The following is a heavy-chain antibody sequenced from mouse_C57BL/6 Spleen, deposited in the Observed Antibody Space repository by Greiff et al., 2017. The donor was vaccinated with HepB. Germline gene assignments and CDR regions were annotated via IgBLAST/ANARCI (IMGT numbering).Heavy chain of an antibody. CDR3: ARHEDPYFDY. CDR2: ISSGGSYT. V-gene: IGHV5-6*01. Sequence: EVQLVESGGDLVKPGGSLKLSCAASGFTFSSYGMSWVRQTPDKRLEWVATISSGGSYTYYPDSVKGRFTISRDNAKNTLYLQMSSLKSEDTAMYYCARHEDPYFDYWGQSTTLTVSS. J-gene: IGHJ2*01. CDR1: GFTFSSYG.